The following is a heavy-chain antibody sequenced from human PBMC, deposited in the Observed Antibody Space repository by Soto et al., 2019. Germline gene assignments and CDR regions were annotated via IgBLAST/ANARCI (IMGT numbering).Heavy chain of an antibody. J-gene: IGHJ4*02. CDR3: AKALGYSYGYAVEY. CDR2: ISGSGGST. V-gene: IGHV3-23*01. CDR1: GFTFSSYA. Sequence: GGSLRLSCAASGFTFSSYAMIWVRQAPGKGLEWVSTISGSGGSTHYADSVKGRFTISRDNSKNTLYLQMNSLRAEDTAVYYCAKALGYSYGYAVEYWGQGTLVTVSS. D-gene: IGHD5-18*01.